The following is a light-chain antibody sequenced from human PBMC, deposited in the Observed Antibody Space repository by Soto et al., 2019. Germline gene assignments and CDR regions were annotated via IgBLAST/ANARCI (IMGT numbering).Light chain of an antibody. Sequence: EIVMTQSPATLSVSPGERVTLSCRASQSVSSNLARYQQKPGQAPRLLIYGASTRATGIPARFSGSGSGTEFTLTMSSLQSEDFAVYYCQQCNNWPPITFGQGTRLDIK. CDR3: QQCNNWPPIT. V-gene: IGKV3-15*01. CDR2: GAS. J-gene: IGKJ5*01. CDR1: QSVSSN.